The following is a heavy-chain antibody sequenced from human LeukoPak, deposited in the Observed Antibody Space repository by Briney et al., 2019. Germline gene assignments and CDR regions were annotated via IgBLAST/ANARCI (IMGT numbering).Heavy chain of an antibody. CDR2: INPSGGST. D-gene: IGHD2-21*01. Sequence: ASVKVSCKASGYTFTSYYMHWLRQAPGQGLEWMGIINPSGGSTGYAQKFQGRVTMTRDTSTSTVYMELSSLRSEDTAVYYCASYLPGGGDGNWFDPWGQGTLVTVSS. CDR3: ASYLPGGGDGNWFDP. J-gene: IGHJ5*02. V-gene: IGHV1-46*03. CDR1: GYTFTSYY.